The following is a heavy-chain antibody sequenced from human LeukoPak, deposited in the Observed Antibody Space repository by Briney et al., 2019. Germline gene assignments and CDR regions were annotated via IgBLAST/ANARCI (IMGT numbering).Heavy chain of an antibody. CDR3: ARGSYGSGSYYQNY. CDR2: KKQDGSET. J-gene: IGHJ4*02. D-gene: IGHD3-10*01. V-gene: IGHV3-7*01. CDR1: GFTPSRYW. Sequence: PGGSLRLSCAPSGFTPSRYWMTWVRPALGKGLEWVANKKQDGSETYYVDSAKGRFTISRDNAKNSLYLHKKARRDSDTGVDNLARGSYGSGSYYQNYGGEGTLVTVSS.